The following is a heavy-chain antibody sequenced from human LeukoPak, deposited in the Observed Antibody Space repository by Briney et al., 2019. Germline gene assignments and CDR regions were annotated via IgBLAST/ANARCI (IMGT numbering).Heavy chain of an antibody. Sequence: SETLSLTCAVSGGSISSSGYYWGWIRQPPGKGLEWIGSIYYSGSTSYNPSLKSRVTISVDTSKNQFSLKLSSVTAADTAVYYCARLRSSSWYDYWGQGTLVTVSS. CDR1: GGSISSSGYY. V-gene: IGHV4-39*01. CDR2: IYYSGST. J-gene: IGHJ4*02. CDR3: ARLRSSSWYDY. D-gene: IGHD6-13*01.